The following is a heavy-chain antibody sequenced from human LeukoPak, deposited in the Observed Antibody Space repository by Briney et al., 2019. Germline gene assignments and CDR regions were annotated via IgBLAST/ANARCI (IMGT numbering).Heavy chain of an antibody. CDR3: AGSVGATGGDAFDI. CDR2: ISSSSSTI. D-gene: IGHD1-26*01. J-gene: IGHJ3*02. V-gene: IGHV3-48*02. Sequence: PGGSLRLSCAASGFTFSTYSMNWVRQAPGKGLEWVSYISSSSSTIYYADSVKGRFTISRDNAKNSLYLQMNRLRDEDTAVYYCAGSVGATGGDAFDIWGQGTMVTVSS. CDR1: GFTFSTYS.